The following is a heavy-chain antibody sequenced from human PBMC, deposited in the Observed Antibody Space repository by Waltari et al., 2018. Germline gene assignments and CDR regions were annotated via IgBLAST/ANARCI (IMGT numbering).Heavy chain of an antibody. CDR2: SYYSGST. CDR1: GGSLSSSSYY. V-gene: IGHV4-39*07. D-gene: IGHD6-13*01. Sequence: QLQLQESGPGLVKPSETLSLTCTVSGGSLSSSSYYWGWIRQPPGKGLEWIGSSYYSGSTYYNPSLKSRVTISVDTSKNQFSLKLSSVTAADTAVYYCARHPSWYEHPNDYWGQGTLVTVSS. J-gene: IGHJ4*02. CDR3: ARHPSWYEHPNDY.